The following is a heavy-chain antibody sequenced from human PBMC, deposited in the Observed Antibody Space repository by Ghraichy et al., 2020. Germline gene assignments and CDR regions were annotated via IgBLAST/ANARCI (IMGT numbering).Heavy chain of an antibody. CDR2: FKSYPAGGTI. Sequence: GGSLRLSCAGTGFTFSNAWMNLVRQAPGKGLEWFAQFKSYPAGGTIDYAAPLKGRFTISRDDSKNTLFLQMNSLKTEDTSVYYCTTGVYYFESWGQGARVTVSS. J-gene: IGHJ4*02. V-gene: IGHV3-15*01. CDR3: TTGVYYFES. CDR1: GFTFSNAW. D-gene: IGHD3-10*01.